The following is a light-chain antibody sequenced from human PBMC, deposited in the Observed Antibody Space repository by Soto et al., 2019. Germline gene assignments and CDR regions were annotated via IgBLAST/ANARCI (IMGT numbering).Light chain of an antibody. CDR1: QSVSSSY. Sequence: EIVLTQSPGTLSLSPGERATLSCRASQSVSSSYLAWYQQKPGQAPRLLIYGASSRAPGIPDRFSGGGSGTDFTLTISRLEPEDFAVYYCQQSASSPKTFGQGTKVEI. CDR3: QQSASSPKT. V-gene: IGKV3-20*01. CDR2: GAS. J-gene: IGKJ1*01.